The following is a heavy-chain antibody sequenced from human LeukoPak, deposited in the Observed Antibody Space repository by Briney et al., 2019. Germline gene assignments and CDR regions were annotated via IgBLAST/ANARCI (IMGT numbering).Heavy chain of an antibody. CDR2: ISPIFGTA. J-gene: IGHJ6*03. CDR1: GGTFSSYA. V-gene: IGHV1-69*13. CDR3: ARDVPIGNKRYYYYMDV. Sequence: ASVKVSCKASGGTFSSYAISWVRQAPGQGLEWMGGISPIFGTANYAQKFQGRVTITADESTSTAYMELSSLRSEDTAVYYCARDVPIGNKRYYYYMDVWGKGTTVTVSS. D-gene: IGHD4-23*01.